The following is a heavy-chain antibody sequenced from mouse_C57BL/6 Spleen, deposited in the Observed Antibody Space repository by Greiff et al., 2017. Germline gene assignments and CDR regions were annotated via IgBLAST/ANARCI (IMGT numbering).Heavy chain of an antibody. CDR3: ARRHYGSSYVWFAY. J-gene: IGHJ3*01. CDR2: IHPNSGST. V-gene: IGHV1-64*01. D-gene: IGHD1-1*01. Sequence: QVQLQQPGAELVKPGASVKLSCKASGYTFTSYWMHWVKQRPGQGLEWIGMIHPNSGSTNYNEKFKSKATLTVDKSSSTAYMQLSSLTSEDSAVYYCARRHYGSSYVWFAYWGQGTLVTVSA. CDR1: GYTFTSYW.